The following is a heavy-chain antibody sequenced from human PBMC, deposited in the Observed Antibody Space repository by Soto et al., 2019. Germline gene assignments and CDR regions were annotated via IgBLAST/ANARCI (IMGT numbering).Heavy chain of an antibody. J-gene: IGHJ4*02. V-gene: IGHV3-7*03. D-gene: IGHD3-22*01. Sequence: GGSLRLSCAASGFTFSSYWMSWVRQAPGKGLEWVANIKQDGSEKYYVDSVKGRFTISRDNAKNSLYLQMNSLRAEDTAVYYCARARLYYDSSGPLDYWGQGTLVTVSS. CDR1: GFTFSSYW. CDR3: ARARLYYDSSGPLDY. CDR2: IKQDGSEK.